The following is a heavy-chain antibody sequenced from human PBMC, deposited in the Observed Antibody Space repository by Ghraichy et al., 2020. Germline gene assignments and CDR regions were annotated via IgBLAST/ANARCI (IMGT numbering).Heavy chain of an antibody. Sequence: ESLNISCTVSGGSISSSSYYWGWIRQPPGKGLEWIGSIYYSGSTYYNPSLKSRVTISVDTSKNQFSLKLSSVTAADTAVYYCARLPISAAAGPYFDYWGQGTLVTVSS. CDR2: IYYSGST. CDR1: GGSISSSSYY. J-gene: IGHJ4*02. D-gene: IGHD6-13*01. CDR3: ARLPISAAAGPYFDY. V-gene: IGHV4-39*01.